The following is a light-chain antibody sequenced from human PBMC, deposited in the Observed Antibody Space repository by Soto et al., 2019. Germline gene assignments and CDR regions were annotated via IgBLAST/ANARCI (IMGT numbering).Light chain of an antibody. Sequence: EIVMTHSPATLSVCPWEIATLSCRASQSVNTNVAWYQHEPGQAPRLLIYGASTRATGIPARFSGSVSGTEFALTISSLQSEDFAVYYCQQYHDWPRTFGQGTKVDIK. CDR1: QSVNTN. CDR3: QQYHDWPRT. CDR2: GAS. J-gene: IGKJ1*01. V-gene: IGKV3D-15*01.